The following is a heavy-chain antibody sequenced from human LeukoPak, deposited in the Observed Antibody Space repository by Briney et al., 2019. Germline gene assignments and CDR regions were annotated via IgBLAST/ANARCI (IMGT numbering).Heavy chain of an antibody. CDR3: ARGRSSGWYYFDY. CDR2: ISSSSSYI. CDR1: GFTFSTYS. J-gene: IGHJ4*02. D-gene: IGHD6-19*01. Sequence: GGSLRLSCAASGFTFSTYSMNWVRQAPGKGLEWVSSISSSSSYIYYADSVKGRFTISRDNAKNSLYLQMNSLRAEDTAVYYCARGRSSGWYYFDYWGQGTLVTVSS. V-gene: IGHV3-21*01.